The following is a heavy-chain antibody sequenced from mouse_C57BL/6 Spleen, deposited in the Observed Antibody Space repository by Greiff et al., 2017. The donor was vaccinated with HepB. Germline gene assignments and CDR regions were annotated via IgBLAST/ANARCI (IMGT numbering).Heavy chain of an antibody. CDR3: ARVNGSSYYFDY. CDR1: GYTFTSYW. D-gene: IGHD1-1*01. CDR2: IDPSDSYT. J-gene: IGHJ2*01. V-gene: IGHV1-50*01. Sequence: VQLQQPGAELVKPGASVKLSCKASGYTFTSYWMQWVKQRPGQGLEWIGEIDPSDSYTNYNQKFKGKATLTVDTSSSTAYMQLSSLTSEDSAVYYCARVNGSSYYFDYWGQGTTLTVSS.